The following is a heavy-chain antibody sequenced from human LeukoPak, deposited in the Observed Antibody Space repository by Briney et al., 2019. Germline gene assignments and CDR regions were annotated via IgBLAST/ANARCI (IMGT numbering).Heavy chain of an antibody. D-gene: IGHD1-1*01. Sequence: GGSLRLSCAASGFTFNTYAMSWVRQAPGKGLEWVSYISSSGSTIYYADSVKGRFTISRDNAKNSLYLQMNSLRAEDTAVYYCARGRGELEPYYFDYWGQGTLVTVSS. J-gene: IGHJ4*02. CDR1: GFTFNTYA. CDR3: ARGRGELEPYYFDY. V-gene: IGHV3-11*01. CDR2: ISSSGSTI.